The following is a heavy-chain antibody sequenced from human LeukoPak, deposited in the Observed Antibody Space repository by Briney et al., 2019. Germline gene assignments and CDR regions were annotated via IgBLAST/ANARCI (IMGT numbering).Heavy chain of an antibody. CDR2: IYHSGST. CDR3: AKPPGEGSRLDAFDI. Sequence: KSSETLSLTCAVSGYSISSGYYWGWIRQPPGKGLEWIGSIYHSGSTYYNPSLKSRVTISVDTSKNQFSLKLSSVTAADTAVYYCAKPPGEGSRLDAFDIWGQGTMVTVSS. CDR1: GYSISSGYY. V-gene: IGHV4-38-2*01. J-gene: IGHJ3*02. D-gene: IGHD2-15*01.